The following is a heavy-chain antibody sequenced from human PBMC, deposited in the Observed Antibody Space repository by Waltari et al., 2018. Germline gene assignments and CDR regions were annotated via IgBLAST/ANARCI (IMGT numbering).Heavy chain of an antibody. V-gene: IGHV3-23*01. CDR3: AKDRWPEDSSSWDAGFDY. D-gene: IGHD6-13*01. J-gene: IGHJ4*02. CDR1: GFTFSSYA. CDR2: ISGSGDST. Sequence: EVQLLESGGGLVQPGGSLRLSCAASGFTFSSYAMSWVRQAPGKGLEWVSGISGSGDSTYYVDSVKGRFTISRDNSKNTLYLQMNSLRAEDTAVYYCAKDRWPEDSSSWDAGFDYWGQGTLVTVSS.